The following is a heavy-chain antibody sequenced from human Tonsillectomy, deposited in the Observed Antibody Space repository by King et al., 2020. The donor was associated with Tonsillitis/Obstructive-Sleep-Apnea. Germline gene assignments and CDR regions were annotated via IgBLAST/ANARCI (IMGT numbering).Heavy chain of an antibody. V-gene: IGHV3-30*18. J-gene: IGHJ6*02. CDR3: AKDMIVVVGPYYYYGMDV. Sequence: VQLVESGGGVVQPGRSLRLSCAASGFTFSSYGMHWVRQAPGKGLEWVAVISYDGSNKYYADSVKGRFTISRDNSKNTLYLQMNSLRAEDTAVYYCAKDMIVVVGPYYYYGMDVWGQGTTVTVSS. CDR1: GFTFSSYG. D-gene: IGHD3-22*01. CDR2: ISYDGSNK.